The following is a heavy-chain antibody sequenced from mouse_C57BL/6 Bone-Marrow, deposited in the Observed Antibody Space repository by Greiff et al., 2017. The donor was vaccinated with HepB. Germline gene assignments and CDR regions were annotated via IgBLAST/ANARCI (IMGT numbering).Heavy chain of an antibody. CDR1: GFTFSDYY. J-gene: IGHJ4*01. CDR2: ISNGGGST. D-gene: IGHD1-1*01. V-gene: IGHV5-12*01. CDR3: ARFDYYGSISGNYYAMDY. Sequence: EVHLVESGGGLVQPGGSLKLSCAASGFTFSDYYMYWVRQTPEKRLEWVAYISNGGGSTYYPDTVKGRFTISRDNAKNTLYLQMSRLKSEDTAMYYCARFDYYGSISGNYYAMDYWGQGTSVTVSS.